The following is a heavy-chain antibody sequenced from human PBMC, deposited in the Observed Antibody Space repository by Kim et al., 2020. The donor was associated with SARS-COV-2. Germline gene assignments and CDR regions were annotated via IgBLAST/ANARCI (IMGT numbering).Heavy chain of an antibody. CDR1: GGTFSSYA. D-gene: IGHD3-10*01. J-gene: IGHJ4*02. Sequence: SVKVSCKASGGTFSSYAISWVRQAPGQGLEWMGRIIPILGIANYAQKFQGRVTITADKSTSTAYMELSSLRSEDTAVYYCARAERSGRLDYWGQGTLVTVSS. CDR3: ARAERSGRLDY. V-gene: IGHV1-69*04. CDR2: IIPILGIA.